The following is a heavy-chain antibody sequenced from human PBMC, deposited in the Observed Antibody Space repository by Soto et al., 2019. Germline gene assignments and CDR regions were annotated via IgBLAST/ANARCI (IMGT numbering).Heavy chain of an antibody. CDR1: GGSFSGYY. J-gene: IGHJ6*02. Sequence: SETLSLTCAVSGGSFSGYYWSWIRQPPGKGLEWIGEINHSGSTNYNPSPKSRVTISVDTSKNQFSLKLSSVTAADTAVYYCARGSSIAGLYYGMDVWGQGTTVTVSS. CDR3: ARGSSIAGLYYGMDV. CDR2: INHSGST. D-gene: IGHD6-6*01. V-gene: IGHV4-34*01.